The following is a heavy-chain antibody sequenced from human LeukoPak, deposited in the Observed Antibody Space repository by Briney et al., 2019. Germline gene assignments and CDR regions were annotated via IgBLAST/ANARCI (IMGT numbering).Heavy chain of an antibody. CDR3: ARGETVYGGAIVY. CDR2: INPNSGGA. Sequence: ASVKVSCKASGYTFTGYYMQWVRQAPGQGLEWRGCINPNSGGAKYAQKCQGGVTLTRDTSISTAYMELSRLRSDDTAVYYCARGETVYGGAIVYWGQGTLVTASS. CDR1: GYTFTGYY. J-gene: IGHJ4*02. V-gene: IGHV1-2*02. D-gene: IGHD3-16*02.